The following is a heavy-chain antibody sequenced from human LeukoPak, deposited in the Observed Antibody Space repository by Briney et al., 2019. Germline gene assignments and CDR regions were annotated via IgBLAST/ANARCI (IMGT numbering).Heavy chain of an antibody. CDR3: ARDGHSSGWFDI. V-gene: IGHV3-21*01. D-gene: IGHD6-19*01. J-gene: IGHJ3*02. Sequence: GGSLRLSCAASGFTFSSYSMNWVRQAPGKGLEWVSSISSSSYIYYADSVKGRFTISRDNAKNSLYLQMNSLRAEDTAVYYCARDGHSSGWFDIWGQGTMVTVSS. CDR1: GFTFSSYS. CDR2: ISSSSYI.